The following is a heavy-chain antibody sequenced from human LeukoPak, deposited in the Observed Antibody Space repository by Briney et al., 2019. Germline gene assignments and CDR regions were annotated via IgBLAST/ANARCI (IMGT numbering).Heavy chain of an antibody. CDR1: RYTFTGYY. CDR3: ARVRDYVAYSSSSYDY. CDR2: INPNSGGT. V-gene: IGHV1-2*02. Sequence: GASVKVSCKASRYTFTGYYMHWVRQAPGQGLEWMGWINPNSGGTNYAQKFQGRVTMTRDTSISTAYMELSRLRSDDTAVYYCARVRDYVAYSSSSYDYWGQGTLVTVSS. J-gene: IGHJ4*02. D-gene: IGHD6-6*01.